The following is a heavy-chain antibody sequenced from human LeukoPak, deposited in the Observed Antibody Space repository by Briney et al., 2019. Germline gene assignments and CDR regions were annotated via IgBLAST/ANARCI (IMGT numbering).Heavy chain of an antibody. CDR3: ARDPATYNWNDVDYFDY. D-gene: IGHD1-1*01. J-gene: IGHJ4*02. CDR2: ISAYNGNT. CDR1: GYTFTSYG. V-gene: IGHV1-18*01. Sequence: ASVKVSCKASGYTFTSYGISWVRQAPGQGLECIGWISAYNGNTNYAQKLQGRVTMTTDTSTSTAYMELRSLRSDDTAVYYCARDPATYNWNDVDYFDYWGQGTLVTVSS.